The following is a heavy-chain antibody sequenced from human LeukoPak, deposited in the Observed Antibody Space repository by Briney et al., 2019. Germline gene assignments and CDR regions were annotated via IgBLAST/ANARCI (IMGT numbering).Heavy chain of an antibody. D-gene: IGHD3-16*01. CDR3: AKDLSGWGTAAQL. CDR2: IGGSGTDT. J-gene: IGHJ4*02. V-gene: IGHV3-23*01. CDR1: GLTFSSYA. Sequence: GGSLRLSCAASGLTFSSYAMGWVRQAPGRGLEWVSSIGGSGTDTYYADSVKGRFTISRDNSKNTLYLQMNSLRAEDTAVYYCAKDLSGWGTAAQLWGQGTLVTVSS.